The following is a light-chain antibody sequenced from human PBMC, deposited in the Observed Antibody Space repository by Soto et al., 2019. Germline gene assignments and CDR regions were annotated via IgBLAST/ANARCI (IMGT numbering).Light chain of an antibody. CDR1: TSNIGTYDY. J-gene: IGLJ2*01. CDR2: DVS. CDR3: CSYAGRYTVL. Sequence: QSALAQPRSVSGSPGQSGTISCTGTTSNIGTYDYVSWYQQHPGKVPKLMIYDVSQRPSGVPDRFSGSKSGNTASLTISGLQTEDEADYYCCSYAGRYTVLFGGGTKVTVL. V-gene: IGLV2-11*01.